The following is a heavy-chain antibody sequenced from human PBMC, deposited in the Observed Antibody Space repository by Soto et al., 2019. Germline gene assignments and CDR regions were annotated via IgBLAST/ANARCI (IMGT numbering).Heavy chain of an antibody. J-gene: IGHJ6*02. CDR3: ARGGYCSSTSCLARYGMDV. Sequence: QVQLVQSGAEVKKPGSSVKVSCKASGGTFSSYAISWVRQAPGQGLEWMGGIIPIFGTANYAQKFQGRVTITADESTSTAYMELSSLRSEDTAVYYCARGGYCSSTSCLARYGMDVLGQGTTVTVSS. CDR2: IIPIFGTA. CDR1: GGTFSSYA. D-gene: IGHD2-2*01. V-gene: IGHV1-69*01.